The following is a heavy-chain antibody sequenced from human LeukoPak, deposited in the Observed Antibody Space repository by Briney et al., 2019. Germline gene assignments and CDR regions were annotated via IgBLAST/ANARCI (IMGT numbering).Heavy chain of an antibody. D-gene: IGHD1-26*01. Sequence: GGSLRLSCAASGFTFSGSWMNWVRQAPGKGLEWVGRIRNREKSYTIEYAASVKGRFTISRDDSKNSLYLQMNSLKTEDTAVYYCARRFSGIYSGIDYWGQGTLVTVSS. CDR2: IRNREKSYTI. CDR3: ARRFSGIYSGIDY. J-gene: IGHJ4*02. CDR1: GFTFSGSW. V-gene: IGHV3-72*01.